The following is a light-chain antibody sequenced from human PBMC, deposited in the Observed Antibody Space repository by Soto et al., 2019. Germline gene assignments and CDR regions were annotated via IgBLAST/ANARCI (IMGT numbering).Light chain of an antibody. V-gene: IGKV3-20*01. J-gene: IGKJ1*01. CDR1: QSVSTSN. Sequence: EIVLTQSPGTLALSPGERATLSCRASQSVSTSNLAWYQRKPGQAPRLLIYGASSRATDIPARFSGSGSGTDFTLTITRLEPEDFAVYYGQQYGSSPPTFGQGTKVEIK. CDR2: GAS. CDR3: QQYGSSPPT.